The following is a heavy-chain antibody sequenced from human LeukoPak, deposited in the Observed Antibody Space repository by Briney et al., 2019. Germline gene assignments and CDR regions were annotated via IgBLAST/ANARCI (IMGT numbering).Heavy chain of an antibody. D-gene: IGHD3-9*01. V-gene: IGHV1-8*01. CDR1: GYTFTSYD. J-gene: IGHJ4*02. Sequence: ASVKVSCKASGYTFTSYDINWVRQATGPGLEWMGWMNPNSGNTGYAQKFQGRVTMTRNTSISTAYMELSSLRSEDTAVYYCAYYDILTGRTDYWGQGTLVTVSS. CDR2: MNPNSGNT. CDR3: AYYDILTGRTDY.